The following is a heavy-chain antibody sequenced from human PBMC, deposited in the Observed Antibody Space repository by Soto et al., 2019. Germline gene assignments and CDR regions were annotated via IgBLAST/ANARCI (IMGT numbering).Heavy chain of an antibody. CDR2: IYKSATT. J-gene: IGHJ5*01. Sequence: SETLSLTCSASGDSLSTVDYFWAWIRQPPGQALEYIGYIYKSATTYYNPSFESRVAISLDTSKSQFSLNVTSVPAADTAVYFCARGRYCLTGRCFPNWFDSWGQGALVTVSS. V-gene: IGHV4-30-4*08. CDR1: GDSLSTVDYF. CDR3: ARGRYCLTGRCFPNWFDS. D-gene: IGHD2-15*01.